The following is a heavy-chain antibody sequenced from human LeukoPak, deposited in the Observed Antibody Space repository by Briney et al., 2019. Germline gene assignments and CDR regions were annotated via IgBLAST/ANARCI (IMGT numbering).Heavy chain of an antibody. J-gene: IGHJ6*03. CDR3: AKAMVRGKQMTNPMDV. Sequence: GGSLRLSCAASGFTFDDYAMHWVRQAPGKGLEWVPGISWNSGSIGYADSVKGRFTISRDNAKNSLYLQMNSLRAEDTALYYCAKAMVRGKQMTNPMDVWGKGTTVTVSS. CDR1: GFTFDDYA. V-gene: IGHV3-9*01. D-gene: IGHD3-10*01. CDR2: ISWNSGSI.